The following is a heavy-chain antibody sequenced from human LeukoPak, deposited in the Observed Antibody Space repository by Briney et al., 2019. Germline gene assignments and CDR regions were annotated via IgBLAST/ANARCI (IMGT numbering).Heavy chain of an antibody. CDR3: ARQSSGWYQEFDP. CDR1: CGSFSVYY. V-gene: IGHV4-34*01. CDR2: INHSGST. D-gene: IGHD6-19*01. J-gene: IGHJ5*02. Sequence: SETLSLTCAVYCGSFSVYYWSWIRQPPGKGLEWIGEINHSGSTNYNPSLKSRVTISVDTSKNQFSLQLNSVTPEDTAVYYCARQSSGWYQEFDPWGQGTLVTVSS.